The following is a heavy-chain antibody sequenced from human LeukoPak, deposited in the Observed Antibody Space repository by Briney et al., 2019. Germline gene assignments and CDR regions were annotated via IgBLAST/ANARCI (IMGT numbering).Heavy chain of an antibody. D-gene: IGHD2-15*01. CDR1: GFTFSSYS. V-gene: IGHV3-21*01. J-gene: IGHJ5*02. CDR3: ARASSWVVAANNWFDP. CDR2: ISSSSSYI. Sequence: GGSLRLSCAASGFTFSSYSMNWVRQAPGKGLEWVSSISSSSSYIYYADSVKGRFTISRDNAKNSLYPQMNSLRAEDTAVYYCARASSWVVAANNWFDPWGQGTLVTVSS.